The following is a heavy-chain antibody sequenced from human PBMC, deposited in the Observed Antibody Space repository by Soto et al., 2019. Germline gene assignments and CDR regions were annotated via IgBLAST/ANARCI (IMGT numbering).Heavy chain of an antibody. CDR3: AKDGPITMIVVA. CDR1: GFTFSSYA. Sequence: EVQLLESGGGLVQPGGSLRLSCAASGFTFSSYAMSWVRQAPGKGLEWVSAISGRGGSTYYADSVKGRFTISRDNSKNTLYLQRNSLRAEDTAVYDCAKDGPITMIVVAWGQGTLVTVSS. CDR2: ISGRGGST. V-gene: IGHV3-23*01. D-gene: IGHD3-22*01. J-gene: IGHJ5*02.